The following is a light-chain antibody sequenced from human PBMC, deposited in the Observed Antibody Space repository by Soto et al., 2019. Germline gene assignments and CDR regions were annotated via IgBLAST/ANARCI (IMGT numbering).Light chain of an antibody. V-gene: IGKV1-5*03. CDR1: QSLPSTY. CDR2: KGS. Sequence: DVQMTQSPSTQSASVGDKVTITCRASQSLPSTYLAWFQQRPGKAPNVLIYKGSTLASGVSSRFSGSGSGTEFTLTISSLQPDDFATYFCQQYAAQSPWTFGQGTRV. CDR3: QQYAAQSPWT. J-gene: IGKJ1*01.